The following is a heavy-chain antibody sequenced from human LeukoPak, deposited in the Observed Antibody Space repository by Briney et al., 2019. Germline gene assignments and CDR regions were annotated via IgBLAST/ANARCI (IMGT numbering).Heavy chain of an antibody. Sequence: GGSLRLSCAASGFTFSSYAMHWVRQAPGKGREWVAVISYDGSNKYYADSVKGRFTISRDNSKNTLYLQMSSMRAEDTAVYYCARGSGAVAGTDYFDYWGQGTLVTVSS. CDR3: ARGSGAVAGTDYFDY. CDR1: GFTFSSYA. J-gene: IGHJ4*02. D-gene: IGHD6-19*01. CDR2: ISYDGSNK. V-gene: IGHV3-30-3*01.